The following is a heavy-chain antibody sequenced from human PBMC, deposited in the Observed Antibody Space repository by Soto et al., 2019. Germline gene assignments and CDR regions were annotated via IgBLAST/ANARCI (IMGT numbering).Heavy chain of an antibody. J-gene: IGHJ4*01. V-gene: IGHV4-34*11. CDR2: FSYSGTT. Sequence: SETLSLTCAVYGGSFSGYYWIWLRQPPGRGLEWIGFFSYSGTTNYNPSLKSRVTISRDTSRNQFFLSLMSVTAADTAVYYCARDASGRPATYWGHGILVTVSS. CDR1: GGSFSGYY. D-gene: IGHD3-10*01. CDR3: ARDASGRPATY.